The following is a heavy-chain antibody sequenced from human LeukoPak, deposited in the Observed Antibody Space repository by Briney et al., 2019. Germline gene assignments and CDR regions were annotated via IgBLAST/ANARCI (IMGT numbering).Heavy chain of an antibody. CDR3: ARDGTSTDDY. J-gene: IGHJ4*02. V-gene: IGHV1-18*01. CDR1: GYTFSNFG. D-gene: IGHD2-2*01. CDR2: ISGNNDNP. Sequence: ASVKVSCKASGYTFSNFGMNWVRQAPGQGLELMGWISGNNDNPNYGQKFQGRFTLTTDSSTSTAYMELRNLRSDDTAVYYCARDGTSTDDYWGQGTLVTVSS.